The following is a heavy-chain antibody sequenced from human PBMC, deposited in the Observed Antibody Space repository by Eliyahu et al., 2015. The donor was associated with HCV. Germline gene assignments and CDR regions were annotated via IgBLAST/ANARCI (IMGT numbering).Heavy chain of an antibody. CDR2: INSDGRST. CDR3: ARGPDAFDI. J-gene: IGHJ3*02. CDR1: GFTFSSYW. V-gene: IGHV3-74*01. Sequence: EVQLVESGGGLFQPGGSLXLXCVXSGFTFSSYWMHWVRQAPGKGLVWVARINSDGRSTSYADSVKGRFTISRDNAKNTLFLQMNSLRAEDTAVYYCARGPDAFDIWGQGTMVTVSS.